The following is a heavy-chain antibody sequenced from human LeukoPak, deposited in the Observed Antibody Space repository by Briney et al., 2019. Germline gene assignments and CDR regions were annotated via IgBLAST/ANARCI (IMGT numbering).Heavy chain of an antibody. CDR3: AKDIGYYFFSGSGEGGYMGV. J-gene: IGHJ6*03. V-gene: IGHV1-24*01. D-gene: IGHD3-10*01. Sequence: ASVKVSCKVSGYTLNELSIHWLRQAPGKGLDWMGGFDPEDGETIYAQKFQGRVTMTEDTSTDTAYMELSSLRSEDTALYYCAKDIGYYFFSGSGEGGYMGVWGKGTTVTISS. CDR2: FDPEDGET. CDR1: GYTLNELS.